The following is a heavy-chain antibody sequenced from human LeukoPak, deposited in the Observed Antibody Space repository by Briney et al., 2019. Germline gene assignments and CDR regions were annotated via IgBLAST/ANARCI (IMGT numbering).Heavy chain of an antibody. Sequence: PGRSLRLSCAASGFTFSSYGMHWVRQAPGKGLEWVAVISHDGSNKYYADSVKGRFTISRDNSKNTLYLQMNSLRAEDTAVYYCAKDLRRGGTKWFDPWGQGTLVTVSS. J-gene: IGHJ5*02. CDR3: AKDLRRGGTKWFDP. CDR1: GFTFSSYG. CDR2: ISHDGSNK. V-gene: IGHV3-30*18.